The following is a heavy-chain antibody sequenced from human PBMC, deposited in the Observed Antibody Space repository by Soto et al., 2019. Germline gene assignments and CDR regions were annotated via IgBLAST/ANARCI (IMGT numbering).Heavy chain of an antibody. J-gene: IGHJ6*02. CDR1: GYTFTSYD. CDR3: AREKTSYGMDV. CDR2: MNTNSGNT. V-gene: IGHV1-8*01. Sequence: QVQLVQSVAEVKKPGASVKVSCKASGYTFTSYDINWVREATGQGLEWTGWMNTNSGNTGYAQKFQGRVTMTRNTSISTAYMELSSLRSEDTAVYYCAREKTSYGMDVWGQGTTVTVSS.